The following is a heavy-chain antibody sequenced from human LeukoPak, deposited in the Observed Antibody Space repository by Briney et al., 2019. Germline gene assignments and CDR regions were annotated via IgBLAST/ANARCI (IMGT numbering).Heavy chain of an antibody. V-gene: IGHV3-20*04. CDR3: ARVGLDRNIAALRSGVLYYFDY. D-gene: IGHD6-6*01. CDR2: INWNGGST. J-gene: IGHJ4*02. Sequence: PGGSLRLSCAASGFTFDDYGMSWVRQAPGKGLEWVSGINWNGGSTGYADSVKGRFTISRDNAKNSLYLQMNSLRAEDTALYYCARVGLDRNIAALRSGVLYYFDYWGQGTLVTVSS. CDR1: GFTFDDYG.